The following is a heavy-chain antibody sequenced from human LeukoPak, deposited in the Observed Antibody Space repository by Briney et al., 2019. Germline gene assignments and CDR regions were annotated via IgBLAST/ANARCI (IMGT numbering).Heavy chain of an antibody. CDR3: ARKGGRDAFDI. CDR1: GDSISSYY. J-gene: IGHJ3*02. CDR2: ISSSGSTI. D-gene: IGHD3-16*01. V-gene: IGHV3-11*01. Sequence: LSLTCTVSGDSISSYYWSWIRQAPGKGLEWVTYISSSGSTIYYADSVKGRFTISRDNAKNSLYLQMNSLRAEDTAVYYCARKGGRDAFDIWGQGTMVTVSS.